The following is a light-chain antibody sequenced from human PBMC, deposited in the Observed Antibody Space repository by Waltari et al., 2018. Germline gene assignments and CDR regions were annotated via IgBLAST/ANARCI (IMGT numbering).Light chain of an antibody. CDR2: EAS. J-gene: IGKJ2*01. V-gene: IGKV1-39*01. Sequence: DIQMTQSPSSLSANVGGRVTITCRASQNIGPYLNWYQCKPGKAPRLLIYEASTLQTGVPSRFSGSGYGTDFTLTISSLQPEDFAIYYCQQSYSPPYTFGRGAKVEIK. CDR1: QNIGPY. CDR3: QQSYSPPYT.